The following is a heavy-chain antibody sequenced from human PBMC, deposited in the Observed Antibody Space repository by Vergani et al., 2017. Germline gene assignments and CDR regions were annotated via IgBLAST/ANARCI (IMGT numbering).Heavy chain of an antibody. Sequence: QVQLVQSGTEVKKPGSSVKVSCKASGGTFSSYGISWVRQAPGQGLEWMGGIIPMFGTANYAQKFQGRVTITADKSTSTAYMELSSLRSEDTAVYFCARSHGMYGSSFDYWGQGTLVTVSS. CDR2: IIPMFGTA. D-gene: IGHD6-6*01. V-gene: IGHV1-69*06. J-gene: IGHJ4*02. CDR1: GGTFSSYG. CDR3: ARSHGMYGSSFDY.